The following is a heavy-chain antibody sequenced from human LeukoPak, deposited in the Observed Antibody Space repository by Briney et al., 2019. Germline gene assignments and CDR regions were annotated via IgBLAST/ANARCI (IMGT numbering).Heavy chain of an antibody. CDR2: ITSGSSTI. Sequence: GGSLRLSCAASGFTFSSYSMNWVCQAPGKGLEWVSYITSGSSTIYYADSVKGRFTISRDNAKNSLYLQMKSLRAEDTAVYYCARYSGGYLDYWGQGTLVTASS. V-gene: IGHV3-48*01. D-gene: IGHD1-26*01. CDR1: GFTFSSYS. J-gene: IGHJ4*02. CDR3: ARYSGGYLDY.